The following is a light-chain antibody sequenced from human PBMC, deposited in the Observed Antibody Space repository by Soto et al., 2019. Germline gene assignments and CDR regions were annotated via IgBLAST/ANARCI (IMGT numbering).Light chain of an antibody. CDR2: DAS. CDR3: QPRSNWPPT. Sequence: IVLTQSPATLSLSPGERDALSCRASQSVSSYLAWYQQKPGQAPRLLIYDASKRATGIQDRFSGSGSGTDFTLTISSLEPEDFAVYFCQPRSNWPPTLGRGTKVEI. V-gene: IGKV3-11*01. CDR1: QSVSSY. J-gene: IGKJ4*01.